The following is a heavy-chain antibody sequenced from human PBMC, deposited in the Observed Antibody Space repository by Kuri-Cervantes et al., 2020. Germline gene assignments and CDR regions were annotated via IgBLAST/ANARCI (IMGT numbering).Heavy chain of an antibody. CDR1: GGTFSSYG. V-gene: IGHV1-69*06. CDR3: ARVSSSAGDPPIFDY. D-gene: IGHD7-27*01. Sequence: SVKVSCKASGGTFSSYGFSWVRQAPGQGHEWMGGIIPIFDTAKYAQKFQGRVTISADKSTSTVHMELSSLRPEDTAVYYCARVSSSAGDPPIFDYWGQGTLVTVSS. J-gene: IGHJ4*02. CDR2: IIPIFDTA.